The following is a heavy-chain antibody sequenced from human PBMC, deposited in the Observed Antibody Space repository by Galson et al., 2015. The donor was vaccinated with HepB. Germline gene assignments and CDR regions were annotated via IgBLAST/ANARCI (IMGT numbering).Heavy chain of an antibody. D-gene: IGHD3-16*01. Sequence: SETLSLTCAVSGDSISSNIWWTWVRQPPGKGLEWIGEIYHSGSANYNPSLKSRVTMSVDTSKNHFSLKLSSVTDADTAVYYCARGGTGRFDYWGQGTLVIVSS. V-gene: IGHV4-4*02. CDR3: ARGGTGRFDY. CDR1: GDSISSNIW. J-gene: IGHJ4*02. CDR2: IYHSGSA.